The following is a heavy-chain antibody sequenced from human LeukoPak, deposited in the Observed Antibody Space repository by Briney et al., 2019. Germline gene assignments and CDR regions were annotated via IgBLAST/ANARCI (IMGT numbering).Heavy chain of an antibody. CDR2: IHTSGTM. CDR3: ARRTDTRGYRRFDY. D-gene: IGHD5-18*01. Sequence: SETLSLTCTVSGGSVSTGSYYWSWIRQPAGRGLEWIGHIHTSGTMNYNASLKSRVRISVETSKNQFSLRLSSVTAADTAVYYCARRTDTRGYRRFDYWGQGTLVTVSS. CDR1: GGSVSTGSYY. J-gene: IGHJ4*02. V-gene: IGHV4-61*09.